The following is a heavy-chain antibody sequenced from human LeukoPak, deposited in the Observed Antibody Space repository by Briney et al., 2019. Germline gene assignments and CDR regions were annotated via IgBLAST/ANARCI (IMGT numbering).Heavy chain of an antibody. V-gene: IGHV3-38-3*01. D-gene: IGHD2-2*01. J-gene: IGHJ4*02. CDR1: GFTVSSNE. Sequence: GGSLRLXCAASGFTVSSNEMSWVRQAPGKGLEWVSSISGGSTYYADSVKGRFTISRDNSKNTLYLQMNSLRAEDTAVYYCAKDRGIVVVPTLFDYWGQGTLVTVSP. CDR3: AKDRGIVVVPTLFDY. CDR2: ISGGST.